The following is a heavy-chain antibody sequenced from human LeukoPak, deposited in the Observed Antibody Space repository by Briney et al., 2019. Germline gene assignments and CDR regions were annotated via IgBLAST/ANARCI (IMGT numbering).Heavy chain of an antibody. V-gene: IGHV1-69*05. CDR3: AREVITMVRGVISPVASDY. Sequence: ASVKVSCKASGGTFSSYAISWVRQAPGQGLEWMGRIIPIFGTANYAQKFQGRVTITTDESTSTAYMELSRLRSEDTAVYYCAREVITMVRGVISPVASDYWGQGTLVTVSS. J-gene: IGHJ4*02. CDR2: IIPIFGTA. CDR1: GGTFSSYA. D-gene: IGHD3-10*01.